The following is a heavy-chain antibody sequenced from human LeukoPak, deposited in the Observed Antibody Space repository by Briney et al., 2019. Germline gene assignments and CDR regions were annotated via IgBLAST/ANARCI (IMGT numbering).Heavy chain of an antibody. Sequence: GGSLRLSCAASGFTISSNYMNWVRQVPGKGLDWVSVISDGGSTYYADSVRGRFTISRDNSKNTLFLQMNSLRVEDTAVYYCARGVFNWGQGTLVTVSS. J-gene: IGHJ4*02. CDR2: ISDGGST. CDR1: GFTISSNY. D-gene: IGHD3-10*01. CDR3: ARGVFN. V-gene: IGHV3-53*01.